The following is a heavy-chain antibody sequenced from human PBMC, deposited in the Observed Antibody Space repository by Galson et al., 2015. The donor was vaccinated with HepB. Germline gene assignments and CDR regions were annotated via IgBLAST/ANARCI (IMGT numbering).Heavy chain of an antibody. Sequence: SLRLSCAASGFAFISYNMHWARQAPGKGLEWVAFINKYGNSKKYGDAVKGRFTTSRDNAKNSLYLQMNSLRDEDTAVYYCVRDIGGVFYFDYWGQGTLVTVSS. CDR3: VRDIGGVFYFDY. CDR1: GFAFISYN. D-gene: IGHD2-21*01. J-gene: IGHJ4*02. V-gene: IGHV3-48*02. CDR2: INKYGNSK.